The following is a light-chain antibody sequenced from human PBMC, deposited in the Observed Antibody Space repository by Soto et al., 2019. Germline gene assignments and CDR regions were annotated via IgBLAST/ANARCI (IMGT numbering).Light chain of an antibody. CDR2: EVT. CDR1: SSDVGFYNF. CDR3: ASYAGTKLFV. V-gene: IGLV2-8*01. J-gene: IGLJ1*01. Sequence: LTQPPSASGSPGQSLTISCTGTSSDVGFYNFVSWYQQRPGKAPKLVIYEVTKRPSGVPDRFSGSKSGSTASLTVSGLQADDEADYYCASYAGTKLFVFGSGTKVPS.